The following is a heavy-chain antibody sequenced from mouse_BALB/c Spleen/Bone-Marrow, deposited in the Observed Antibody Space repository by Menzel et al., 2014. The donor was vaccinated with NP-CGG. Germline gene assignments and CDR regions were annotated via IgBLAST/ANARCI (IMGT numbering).Heavy chain of an antibody. J-gene: IGHJ4*01. CDR3: ARSGSSGYHYYAMDY. CDR1: GDSITSGY. D-gene: IGHD3-1*01. Sequence: EVQLVESGPSLVKPSQTLSLTCSVTGDSITSGYWNWIRKFPGNKLEYMGCISYSGSTYYNPSLKSRISITRDTSKNLYYLQLNSVTTKDTATYYCARSGSSGYHYYAMDYWGQGTSVTVSS. CDR2: ISYSGST. V-gene: IGHV3-8*02.